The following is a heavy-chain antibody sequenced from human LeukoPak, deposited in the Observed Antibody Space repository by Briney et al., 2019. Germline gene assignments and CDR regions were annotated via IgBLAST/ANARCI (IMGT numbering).Heavy chain of an antibody. CDR2: INPSGGST. CDR3: ARGDTYYYDSSGYYYNY. J-gene: IGHJ4*02. Sequence: ASVKVSCKASGYTFTSYYMHWVRQAPGQGLEWMGIINPSGGSTSYAQKFQGRVTMTRDMSTSTVYMELSSLTSEDTAVYYCARGDTYYYDSSGYYYNYWGQGTLVTVSS. V-gene: IGHV1-46*01. D-gene: IGHD3-22*01. CDR1: GYTFTSYY.